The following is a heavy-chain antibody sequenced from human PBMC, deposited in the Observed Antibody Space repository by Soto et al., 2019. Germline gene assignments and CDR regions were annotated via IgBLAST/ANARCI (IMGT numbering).Heavy chain of an antibody. CDR2: MNPSSGNT. CDR1: GYPFPSYD. J-gene: IGHJ6*02. CDR3: ARGPYFYGMDV. V-gene: IGHV1-8*01. Sequence: ASVKVSCKASGYPFPSYDINWVRQATGQGLEWMGWMNPSSGNTGYTQKFQGRVTMTRNTSVSTAYMELSSLRSDDTAVYYCARGPYFYGMDVWGQGTTVTVSS.